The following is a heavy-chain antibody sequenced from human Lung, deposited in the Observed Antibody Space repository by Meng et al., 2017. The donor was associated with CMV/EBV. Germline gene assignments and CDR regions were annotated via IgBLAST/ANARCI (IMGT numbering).Heavy chain of an antibody. CDR2: INPSGGST. D-gene: IGHD5-18*01. CDR1: GYTFTSYY. CDR3: ARDREREYSYGIIDY. Sequence: SXXVSXXASGYTFTSYYMHWVRQAPGQGLEWMGIINPSGGSTSYAQKFQGRVTMTRDTSTSTVYMELSSLRSEDTAVYYCARDREREYSYGIIDYWGQGTXVTVAS. J-gene: IGHJ4*02. V-gene: IGHV1-46*01.